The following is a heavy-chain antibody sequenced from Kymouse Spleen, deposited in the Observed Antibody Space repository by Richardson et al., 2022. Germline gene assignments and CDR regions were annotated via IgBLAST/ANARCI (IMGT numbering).Heavy chain of an antibody. CDR3: AREHSGSFFYYYYGMDV. CDR1: GFTFSSYG. CDR2: IWYDGSNK. V-gene: IGHV3-33*01. D-gene: IGHD1-26*01. Sequence: QVQLVESGGGVVQPGRSLRLSCAASGFTFSSYGMHWVRQAPGKGLEWVAVIWYDGSNKYYADSVKGRFTISRDNSKNTLYLQMNSLRAEDTAVYYCAREHSGSFFYYYYGMDVWGQGTTVTVSS. J-gene: IGHJ6*02.